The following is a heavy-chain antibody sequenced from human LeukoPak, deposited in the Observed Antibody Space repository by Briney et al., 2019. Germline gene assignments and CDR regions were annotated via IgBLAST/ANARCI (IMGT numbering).Heavy chain of an antibody. CDR1: GYTFTSYD. V-gene: IGHV1-8*01. D-gene: IGHD5-12*01. CDR3: ARDPRGYSGYDSHAFDI. Sequence: ASVKVSCKASGYTFTSYDINWVRQATGQGLEWMGWMNPNSGNTGYAQKFQGRVTMTRNTSISTAYMELSSLRSEDTAVYYCARDPRGYSGYDSHAFDIWGQGTMVTVSS. CDR2: MNPNSGNT. J-gene: IGHJ3*02.